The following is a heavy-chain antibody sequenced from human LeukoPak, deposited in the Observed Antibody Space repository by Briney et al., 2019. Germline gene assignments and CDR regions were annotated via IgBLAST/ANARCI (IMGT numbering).Heavy chain of an antibody. CDR2: INAGNGNT. CDR3: ARDAPAGKIAAAGTLRYFQH. V-gene: IGHV1-3*01. D-gene: IGHD6-13*01. Sequence: VASVKVSCKASGYTFTSYAVHRVRQAPGQRLEWMGWINAGNGNTKYSQKFQGRVTITRDTSASTAYMELSSLRSEDTAVYYCARDAPAGKIAAAGTLRYFQHWGQGTLVTVSS. CDR1: GYTFTSYA. J-gene: IGHJ1*01.